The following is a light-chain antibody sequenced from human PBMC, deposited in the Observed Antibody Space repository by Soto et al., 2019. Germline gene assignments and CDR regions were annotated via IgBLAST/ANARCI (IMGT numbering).Light chain of an antibody. V-gene: IGKV1-16*02. Sequence: DIQKTQSPSSLSASVGDRVTITCRASQDINIYLAWFQQKPGKAPKSLIFGASSLQSGVPTNFSGSGSGTDFTLTISSLQPEDSATYYCQQYITHPYTFGQGTKVDIK. J-gene: IGKJ2*01. CDR3: QQYITHPYT. CDR1: QDINIY. CDR2: GAS.